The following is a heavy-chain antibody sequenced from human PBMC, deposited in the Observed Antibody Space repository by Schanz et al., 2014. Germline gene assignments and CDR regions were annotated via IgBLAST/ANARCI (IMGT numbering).Heavy chain of an antibody. V-gene: IGHV3-48*01. J-gene: IGHJ2*01. CDR3: ARNRGSGGQNWYFDL. CDR2: ITYNGGTI. D-gene: IGHD1-26*01. Sequence: EVHLVESGGGLVQPGGSLRLSCAASGITFSSHSFNWVRQAPGKGLEWISYITYNGGTIYYADSVKGRFTISRDNAKNSLYLEMNSLRAEDTAVYYCARNRGSGGQNWYFDLWGRGTLXTVSS. CDR1: GITFSSHS.